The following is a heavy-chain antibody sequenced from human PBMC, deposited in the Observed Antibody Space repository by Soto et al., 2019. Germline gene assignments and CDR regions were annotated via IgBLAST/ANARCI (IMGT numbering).Heavy chain of an antibody. J-gene: IGHJ3*02. Sequence: GGSLRLSCAASGFTFDDYAMHWVRQAPGKGLEWVSGISWNSGSIGYADSVKGRFTISRDNAKNSLYLQMNSLRAEDTALFYFAKDYEGSGSYFPAGAFDIWGQGTMVTVSS. CDR3: AKDYEGSGSYFPAGAFDI. CDR2: ISWNSGSI. CDR1: GFTFDDYA. V-gene: IGHV3-9*01. D-gene: IGHD3-10*01.